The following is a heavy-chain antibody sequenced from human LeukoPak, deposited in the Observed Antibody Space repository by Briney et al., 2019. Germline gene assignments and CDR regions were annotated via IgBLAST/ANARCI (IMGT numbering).Heavy chain of an antibody. J-gene: IGHJ5*02. Sequence: ASVKVSCKASGYTFTSYDINWVRQATGQGLEWMGWMNPNSGNTGYAQKFQGRVTMTRNTSISTAYMELSSLRSEDTAVYYCARDGEYCSGGSCWDWFDPWGQETLVTVSS. V-gene: IGHV1-8*01. CDR3: ARDGEYCSGGSCWDWFDP. CDR1: GYTFTSYD. D-gene: IGHD2-15*01. CDR2: MNPNSGNT.